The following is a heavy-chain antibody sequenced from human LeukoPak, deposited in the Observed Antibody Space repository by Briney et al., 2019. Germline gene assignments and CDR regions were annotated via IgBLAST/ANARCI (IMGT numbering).Heavy chain of an antibody. CDR2: VSAGRSSM. CDR1: GFTFSAYS. J-gene: IGHJ4*02. CDR3: VRDAGSTSVRGDY. Sequence: GGSLRLSCAASGFTFSAYSMNWVRQAPGKGLEWVSFVSAGRSSMHYADSAKGRFTISRDNARNSLFLQMNSLRVEDTGVYYCVRDAGSTSVRGDYWGQGALVTVSS. V-gene: IGHV3-48*04. D-gene: IGHD2-2*01.